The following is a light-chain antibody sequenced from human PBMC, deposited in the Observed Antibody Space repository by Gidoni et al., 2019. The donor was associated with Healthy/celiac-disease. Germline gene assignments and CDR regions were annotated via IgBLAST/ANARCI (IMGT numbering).Light chain of an antibody. V-gene: IGLV3-21*02. CDR2: DDS. CDR3: QVWDSSSDHNVV. J-gene: IGLJ2*01. CDR1: NIGSKS. Sequence: SYVLTQPPSVSVAPGQTARITCGGNNIGSKSVHWYQQKPGQAPVLVVYDDSDRPSGTPERFSGSNSGNTATLTISRVEAGDEADYYCQVWDSSSDHNVVFGGGTKLTVL.